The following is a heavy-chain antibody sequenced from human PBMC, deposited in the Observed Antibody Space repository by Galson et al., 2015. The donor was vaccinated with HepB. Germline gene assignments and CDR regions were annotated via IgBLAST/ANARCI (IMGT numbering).Heavy chain of an antibody. D-gene: IGHD2-2*01. CDR2: IIPIFGTA. V-gene: IGHV1-69*13. CDR3: ARGEDIVVVPAAPHTYYYYGMDV. Sequence: SVKVSCKASGYTFTSYDINWVRQAPGQGLEWMGGIIPIFGTANYAQKFQGRVTITADESTSTAYMELSSLRSEDTAVYYCARGEDIVVVPAAPHTYYYYGMDVWGQGTTVTVSS. CDR1: GYTFTSYD. J-gene: IGHJ6*02.